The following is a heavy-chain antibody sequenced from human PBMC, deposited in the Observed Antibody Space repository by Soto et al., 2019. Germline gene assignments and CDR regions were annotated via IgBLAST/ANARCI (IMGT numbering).Heavy chain of an antibody. V-gene: IGHV3-74*01. CDR2: INTDGRST. Sequence: EVQLVESGGGLVQPGGSLRLSCAASGFTFSSYCMHWVRQAPGKGLVWVSRINTDGRSTNYADSVKGRFTISRDNPKNTLYLQMNSLRAEDTAVYYCESETRGYCSGGSCCPYSSYYGMDVWGPGPTFTVSS. CDR3: ESETRGYCSGGSCCPYSSYYGMDV. D-gene: IGHD2-15*01. J-gene: IGHJ6*02. CDR1: GFTFSSYC.